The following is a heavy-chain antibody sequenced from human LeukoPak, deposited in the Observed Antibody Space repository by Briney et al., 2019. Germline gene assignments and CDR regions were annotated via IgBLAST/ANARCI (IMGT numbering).Heavy chain of an antibody. CDR1: GGTFSSYA. J-gene: IGHJ5*02. V-gene: IGHV1-69*01. CDR3: ARAPLVVPAAMAWFDP. D-gene: IGHD2-2*01. CDR2: IIPIFGTA. Sequence: SSVRVSCKASGGTFSSYAISWVRQAPGQGLEWMGGIIPIFGTANYAQKFQGRVTITADESTSTAYMELSSLRSEDTAVYYCARAPLVVPAAMAWFDPWGQGTLVTVSS.